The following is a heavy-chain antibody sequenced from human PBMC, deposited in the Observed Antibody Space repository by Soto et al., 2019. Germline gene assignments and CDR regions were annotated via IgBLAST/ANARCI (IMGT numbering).Heavy chain of an antibody. CDR2: IYSGGST. CDR3: ARSSNTYYYDSSGYYDY. J-gene: IGHJ4*02. CDR1: GFTVSSNY. Sequence: GGSLRLSCAASGFTVSSNYMSWVRQAPGKGLEWVSVIYSGGSTYYADSVKGRFTISRGNSKNTLYLQMNSLRAEDTAVYYCARSSNTYYYDSSGYYDYWGQGTLVTVSS. D-gene: IGHD3-22*01. V-gene: IGHV3-53*01.